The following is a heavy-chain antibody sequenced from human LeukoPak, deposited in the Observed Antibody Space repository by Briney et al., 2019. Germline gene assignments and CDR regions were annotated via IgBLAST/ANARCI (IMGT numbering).Heavy chain of an antibody. CDR1: GFTFSSYV. CDR3: AKSRVAGNFDY. Sequence: GGSLRLSCAASGFTFSSYVMSWVRQTPGKGLEWVSAISGSVATTYYADSVKGRFTISRDNSKNTLYLHMNSLRAEDTAVYYCAKSRVAGNFDYWGQGTLVTVSS. D-gene: IGHD6-19*01. CDR2: ISGSVATT. V-gene: IGHV3-23*01. J-gene: IGHJ4*02.